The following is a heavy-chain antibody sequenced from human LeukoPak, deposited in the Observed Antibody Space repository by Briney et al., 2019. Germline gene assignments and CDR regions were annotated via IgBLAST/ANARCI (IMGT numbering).Heavy chain of an antibody. CDR1: GYTFTSYG. J-gene: IGHJ4*02. CDR2: ISAYNGNT. CDR3: ARDPGGSGEKGKTYAFDY. Sequence: ASVKVSCKASGYTFTSYGISWVRQAPGQGLEWMGWISAYNGNTNYAQKLQGRVTMTTDTSTSTAYMELRSLRSDDTAVYYCARDPGGSGEKGKTYAFDYWGQGTLVTVSS. D-gene: IGHD6-19*01. V-gene: IGHV1-18*01.